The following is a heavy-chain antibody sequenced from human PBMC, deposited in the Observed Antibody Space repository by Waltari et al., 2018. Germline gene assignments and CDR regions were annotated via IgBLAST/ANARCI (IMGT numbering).Heavy chain of an antibody. D-gene: IGHD6-13*01. V-gene: IGHV4-34*01. CDR1: GGSFSGYY. CDR2: INHSGST. J-gene: IGHJ4*02. Sequence: QVQLQQWGAGLLKPSETLSLTCAVYGGSFSGYYWSWIRQPPGKGLEWSGEINHSGSTNYNPSLKSRVTISVDTSKNQFSLKLSSVTAADTAVYYCARLPRQQLVGRDYWGQGTLVTVSS. CDR3: ARLPRQQLVGRDY.